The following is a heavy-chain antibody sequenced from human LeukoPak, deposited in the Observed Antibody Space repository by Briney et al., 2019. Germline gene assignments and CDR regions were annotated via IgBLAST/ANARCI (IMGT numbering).Heavy chain of an antibody. CDR2: MYSGGAT. CDR1: GFTVSSSY. J-gene: IGHJ5*02. V-gene: IGHV3-66*02. D-gene: IGHD2-15*01. CDR3: AKDFCSGGSCYRYNWFDP. Sequence: QAGGSLRLSCAASGFTVSSSYMSWVRQAPGKGLEWVSVMYSGGATYYANSVKGRFTISRDNSKNTLYLQMNSLRAEDTAVYYCAKDFCSGGSCYRYNWFDPWGQGTLVTVSS.